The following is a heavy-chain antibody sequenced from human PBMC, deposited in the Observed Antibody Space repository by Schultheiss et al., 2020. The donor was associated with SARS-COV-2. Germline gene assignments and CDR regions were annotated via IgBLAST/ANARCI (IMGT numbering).Heavy chain of an antibody. J-gene: IGHJ5*02. Sequence: GGSLRLSCAASGFTFDDYAMHWVRQAPGKGLEWVSVIYSGGSTYYADSVKGRFTISRDNSKNTLYLQMNSLRAEDTAVYYCAKTYSSSSWFDPWGQGTLVTVSS. V-gene: IGHV3-66*01. D-gene: IGHD6-6*01. CDR3: AKTYSSSSWFDP. CDR1: GFTFDDYA. CDR2: IYSGGST.